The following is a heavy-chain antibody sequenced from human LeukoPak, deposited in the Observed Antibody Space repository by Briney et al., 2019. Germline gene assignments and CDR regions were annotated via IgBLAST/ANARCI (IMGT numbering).Heavy chain of an antibody. V-gene: IGHV1-46*01. D-gene: IGHD3-22*01. CDR1: GYTFTSYY. CDR3: VLIVGGYPVGDAFDI. CDR2: INPSGGST. Sequence: ASVKVSCKASGYTFTSYYMHWVRQAPGQGLEWMGIINPSGGSTSYAQKFQGRVTMTRDTPTSTVYMELSSLRSEDTAVYYCVLIVGGYPVGDAFDIWGQGTMVTVSS. J-gene: IGHJ3*02.